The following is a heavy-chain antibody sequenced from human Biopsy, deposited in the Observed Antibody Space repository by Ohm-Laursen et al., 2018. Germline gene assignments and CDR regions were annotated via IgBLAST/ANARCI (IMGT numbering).Heavy chain of an antibody. D-gene: IGHD3-22*01. V-gene: IGHV4-39*01. CDR1: GGSISNNNYY. CDR3: ARDYDTSGYYYVS. CDR2: IFYRGST. Sequence: TLSLTCTVSGGSISNNNYYWGWIRQPTGQGLVWIGSIFYRGSTHYKPSLKSRVNISVDTSKNQFSLKLNSVTAADTAVYYCARDYDTSGYYYVSWGQGTLVTVSS. J-gene: IGHJ5*02.